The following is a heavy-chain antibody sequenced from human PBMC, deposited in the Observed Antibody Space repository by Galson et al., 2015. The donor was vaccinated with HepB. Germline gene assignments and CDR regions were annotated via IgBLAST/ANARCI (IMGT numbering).Heavy chain of an antibody. CDR3: ARERRWGTIFGVVNYFDY. CDR2: IYSGGST. D-gene: IGHD3-3*01. CDR1: GFTVSSNY. J-gene: IGHJ4*02. V-gene: IGHV3-66*01. Sequence: SLRLSCAASGFTVSSNYMSWVRQAPGKGLEWVSVIYSGGSTYYADSVKGRFTISRDNSKNTLYLQMNSLRAEDTAVYYCARERRWGTIFGVVNYFDYWGQGTLVTVSS.